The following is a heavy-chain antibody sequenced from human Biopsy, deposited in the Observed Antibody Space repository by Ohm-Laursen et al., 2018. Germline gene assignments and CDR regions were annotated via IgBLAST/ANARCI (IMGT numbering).Heavy chain of an antibody. CDR1: SGSFKGHY. Sequence: SETLSLTCTVSSGSFKGHYWTWIRQPPGKGLEWIGHISHTGYTSYKSSLKSRVTISLDTSGKHFSLRLTSLAAADTAVYYCARGSNEYGGLYFPHWGQGTLVTVSS. J-gene: IGHJ1*01. V-gene: IGHV4-59*11. CDR2: ISHTGYT. D-gene: IGHD4-23*01. CDR3: ARGSNEYGGLYFPH.